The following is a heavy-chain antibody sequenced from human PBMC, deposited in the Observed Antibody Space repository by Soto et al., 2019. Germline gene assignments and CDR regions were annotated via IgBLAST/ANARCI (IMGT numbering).Heavy chain of an antibody. CDR3: ARRGAVAGLHY. V-gene: IGHV3-74*01. D-gene: IGHD6-19*01. CDR2: INSDGSST. CDR1: GFTFSSYW. Sequence: EVQLVESGGGLVQPGGSLRVSCAASGFTFSSYWMHWVRQAPGKGLVWVSRINSDGSSTSYADSVKGRFTISRDNAKNTLYLQMNSLRAEDTAIYYCARRGAVAGLHYWGQGTRVTVSS. J-gene: IGHJ4*02.